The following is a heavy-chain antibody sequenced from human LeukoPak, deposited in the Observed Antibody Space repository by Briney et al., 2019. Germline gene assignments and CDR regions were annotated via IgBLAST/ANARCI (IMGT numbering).Heavy chain of an antibody. D-gene: IGHD1-26*01. J-gene: IGHJ5*02. Sequence: ASVKVSCKASGYTFTGYYMHWVRQAPGQGLEWMGWINPNSGGTNYAQKFQGRVTMTRDTSISTAYMELGRLRSDDTAVYYCARDRRVGAIPKNWFDPWGQGTLVTVSS. CDR2: INPNSGGT. V-gene: IGHV1-2*02. CDR3: ARDRRVGAIPKNWFDP. CDR1: GYTFTGYY.